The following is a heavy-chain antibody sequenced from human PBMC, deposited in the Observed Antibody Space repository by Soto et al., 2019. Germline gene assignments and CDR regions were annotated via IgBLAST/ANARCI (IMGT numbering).Heavy chain of an antibody. CDR3: AGSGPYSSSQFGKDV. J-gene: IGHJ6*02. D-gene: IGHD6-13*01. V-gene: IGHV1-69*01. CDR2: IVTVFGTA. CDR1: GDTLSYNA. Sequence: QVQLVQSGADVKKPGSSVKVSCKASGDTLSYNAFSWVRQAPGQGLEWMGGIVTVFGTANNAQNFQGSVTITADEYTDPCDMEVKSLRSAETAVYYCAGSGPYSSSQFGKDVWGQGTTGTVSS.